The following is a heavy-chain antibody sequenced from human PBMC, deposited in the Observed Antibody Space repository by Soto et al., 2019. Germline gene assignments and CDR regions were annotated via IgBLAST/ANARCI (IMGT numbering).Heavy chain of an antibody. D-gene: IGHD3-3*01. Sequence: GGSLRLSCAAPGFTFSSYAMSWVRQAPGKGLEWVSAISGSGGSTYYADSVKGRFTISRDNSKNTLYLQMNSLRAEDTAVYYCAKGTDTYYDFWSGYKKYCYFDLWGRGTLVTVSS. CDR2: ISGSGGST. V-gene: IGHV3-23*01. CDR3: AKGTDTYYDFWSGYKKYCYFDL. CDR1: GFTFSSYA. J-gene: IGHJ2*01.